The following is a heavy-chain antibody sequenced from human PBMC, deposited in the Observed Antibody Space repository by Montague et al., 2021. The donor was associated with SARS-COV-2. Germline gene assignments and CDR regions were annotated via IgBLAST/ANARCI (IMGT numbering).Heavy chain of an antibody. CDR1: GGSMSGYH. CDR2: IYYSGGT. CDR3: ARGASELPS. D-gene: IGHD3-10*01. V-gene: IGHV4-59*01. Sequence: SETLSLTCTVSGGSMSGYHWSWIRRPPGKGLEWIGYIYYSGGTNYNPSLRSRVTISVDTSKNQFSLKLNSMTAADTAVYYCARGASELPSWGQGALVTVSS. J-gene: IGHJ5*02.